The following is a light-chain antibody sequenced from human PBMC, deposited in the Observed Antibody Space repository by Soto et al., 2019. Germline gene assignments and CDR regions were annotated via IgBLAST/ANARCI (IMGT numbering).Light chain of an antibody. CDR2: DDN. V-gene: IGLV1-51*01. CDR3: GAWDTSLSAVV. CDR1: SSNIGNNY. Sequence: QSALTQPPSVSAAPGQKVTISCSGSSSNIGNNYVSWYQHLPGTAPKLLIHDDNKRPSGIPDRFSGSKSGTSATLGITGLQTGDEADYYCGAWDTSLSAVVFGTGTKLTVL. J-gene: IGLJ1*01.